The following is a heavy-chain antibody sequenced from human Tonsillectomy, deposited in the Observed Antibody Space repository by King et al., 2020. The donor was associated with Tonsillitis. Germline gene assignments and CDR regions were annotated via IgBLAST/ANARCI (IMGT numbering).Heavy chain of an antibody. CDR1: GFTFSSNS. Sequence: QLVQSGGGLVKPGGSLRLSCAASGFTFSSNSMNWVRQAPGKGLEWVSSISSSSSYIYYAGSVKGRSTISRDNAKNLLYLQMNSLRAEDTAVYYCVGGYYYGAFDIWGQGTMVTVSS. V-gene: IGHV3-21*01. CDR3: VGGYYYGAFDI. D-gene: IGHD3-22*01. J-gene: IGHJ3*02. CDR2: ISSSSSYI.